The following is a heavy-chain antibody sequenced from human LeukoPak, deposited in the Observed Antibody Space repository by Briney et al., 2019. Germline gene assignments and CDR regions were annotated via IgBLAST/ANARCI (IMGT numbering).Heavy chain of an antibody. D-gene: IGHD3-3*01. V-gene: IGHV3-20*04. CDR3: ARVKGSGYRNSIDY. J-gene: IGHJ4*02. Sequence: PGGSLRLSCAASGFTFDDYAMNWVRQAPGKRLEWVSGINWNGGSTYYRDSVKGRFTISRDNAKNSLYLQMNSLRAEDTALYYCARVKGSGYRNSIDYWGQGTLVTVSS. CDR1: GFTFDDYA. CDR2: INWNGGST.